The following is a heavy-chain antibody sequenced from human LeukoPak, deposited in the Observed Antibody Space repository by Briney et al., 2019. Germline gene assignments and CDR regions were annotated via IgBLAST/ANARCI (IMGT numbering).Heavy chain of an antibody. CDR1: GATFSSYS. Sequence: GGSLRLSCAASGATFSSYSINWGRQAPGKGLEWGSAISSSSGYIYYADSVKGRFTISRDNAKNSLYLQMNSLRAEDTAVYYCASVSSSSWYEDYWGQGTLVTVSS. V-gene: IGHV3-21*01. CDR2: ISSSSGYI. D-gene: IGHD6-13*01. CDR3: ASVSSSSWYEDY. J-gene: IGHJ4*02.